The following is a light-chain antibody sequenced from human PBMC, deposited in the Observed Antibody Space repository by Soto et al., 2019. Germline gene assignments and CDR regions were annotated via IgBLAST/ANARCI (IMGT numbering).Light chain of an antibody. J-gene: IGLJ3*02. CDR2: EDN. CDR1: SGSIASNY. Sequence: NFMLTQPHSVSESPGKTVTISCTRSSGSIASNYVQWYQQRPGSSPTTVIYEDNQRPSGVPDRFSGSIDSSSNSASLTISALKTEDEADYYCQSYDSSNRWVFGGGTKFTVL. CDR3: QSYDSSNRWV. V-gene: IGLV6-57*01.